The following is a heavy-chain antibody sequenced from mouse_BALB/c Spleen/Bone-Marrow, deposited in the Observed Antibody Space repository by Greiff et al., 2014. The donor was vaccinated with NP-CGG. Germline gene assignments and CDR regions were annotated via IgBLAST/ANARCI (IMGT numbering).Heavy chain of an antibody. CDR3: ARHQRYYAMDY. CDR2: ISSGGSNT. V-gene: IGHV5-6*02. CDR1: GFTFSSYG. J-gene: IGHJ4*01. Sequence: DVKLVESGGDLVKPGGSLKLSRAASGFTFSSYGMSWGRQTPDKRLEWVATISSGGSNTYYPDSVKGRFTISRDNAKNTLYLQMSCLKSEDTAMYYCARHQRYYAMDYWGQGTSVTVSS.